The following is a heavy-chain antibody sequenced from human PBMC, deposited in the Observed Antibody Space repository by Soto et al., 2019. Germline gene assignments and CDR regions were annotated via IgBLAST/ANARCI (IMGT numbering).Heavy chain of an antibody. J-gene: IGHJ4*02. V-gene: IGHV1-18*01. CDR3: AREMVRGVGSDY. Sequence: GASVKVSCKASGYTFTSYDINWVRQATGQGLEYMGWINPNSGNTNYVQKLQGRVTMTTDTSTSTAYMELRSLRSDDTAVFYCAREMVRGVGSDYWGQGTLVTVSS. CDR1: GYTFTSYD. CDR2: INPNSGNT. D-gene: IGHD3-10*01.